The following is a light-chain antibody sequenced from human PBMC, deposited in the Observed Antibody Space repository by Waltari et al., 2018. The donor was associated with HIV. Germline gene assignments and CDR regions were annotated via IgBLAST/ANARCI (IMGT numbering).Light chain of an antibody. Sequence: DVVMTQSPISLSVSPGESASISCRSRQSLLHSNVDNYLEWYFQKPGPSPQLLIYLGAVRAPGVPDRFSSAGSGTDVTLRISRVEPEDVGVYYCMQARQSTFTSGPGTKIEI. J-gene: IGKJ3*01. V-gene: IGKV2-28*01. CDR1: QSLLHSNVDNY. CDR3: MQARQSTFT. CDR2: LGA.